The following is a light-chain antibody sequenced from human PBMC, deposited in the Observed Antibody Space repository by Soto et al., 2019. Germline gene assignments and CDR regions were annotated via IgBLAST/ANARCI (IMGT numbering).Light chain of an antibody. Sequence: QSVLTQPPSVSGAPGQRVSISCTGSTSNIGAPYDVHWYQHLPGAAPKLLIYGDNNRPSGVPDRFSGSKSGTSASLAINSLQAEDEADYYCQSYDISLHNYVFGTGTKV. CDR1: TSNIGAPYD. J-gene: IGLJ1*01. V-gene: IGLV1-40*01. CDR3: QSYDISLHNYV. CDR2: GDN.